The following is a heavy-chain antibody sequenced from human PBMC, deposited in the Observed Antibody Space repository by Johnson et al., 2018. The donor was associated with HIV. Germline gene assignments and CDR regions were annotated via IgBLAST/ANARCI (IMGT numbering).Heavy chain of an antibody. CDR1: GFTFSDYY. CDR2: ITSSGTTK. V-gene: IGHV3-11*04. D-gene: IGHD3-10*01. Sequence: QVQLLESGGGLVKPGGSLRLSCAASGFTFSDYYMSWIRQAPGKGLEYVSYITSSGTTKYYADSVKGRFTISRDNAKNSLYLQMNSLRAEDTAVYYCAKEGITMEVDIWGQGTMVTVSS. CDR3: AKEGITMEVDI. J-gene: IGHJ3*02.